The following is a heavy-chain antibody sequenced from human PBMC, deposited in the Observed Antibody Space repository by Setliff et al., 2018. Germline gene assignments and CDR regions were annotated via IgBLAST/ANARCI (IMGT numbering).Heavy chain of an antibody. J-gene: IGHJ5*02. CDR1: GYSFSNFW. Sequence: GESLKISCKGSGYSFSNFWIGWVRQMPGKGLEWMGIIYPGDSHTRYSPSFQGQVTMSADTSINTAFLQWNNLKASDTAVYYCARRGERFFNWFDPWGQGTLVTASS. CDR2: IYPGDSHT. CDR3: ARRGERFFNWFDP. V-gene: IGHV5-51*01. D-gene: IGHD2-21*01.